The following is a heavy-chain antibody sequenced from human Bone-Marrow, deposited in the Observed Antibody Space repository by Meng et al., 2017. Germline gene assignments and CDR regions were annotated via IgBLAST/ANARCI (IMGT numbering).Heavy chain of an antibody. D-gene: IGHD6-13*01. V-gene: IGHV4-31*03. CDR2: IYYSGST. CDR3: AREWGTLATAADDY. Sequence: VQRQESGPGLVKPYQTLSLTCTVSGGSISSGGYYWSWIRQHPGKGLEWIGYIYYSGSTYYNPSLKSRVTISADTSNSQFSLKLSSVTAADTAVYYCAREWGTLATAADDYWGQGTLVTVSS. J-gene: IGHJ4*02. CDR1: GGSISSGGYY.